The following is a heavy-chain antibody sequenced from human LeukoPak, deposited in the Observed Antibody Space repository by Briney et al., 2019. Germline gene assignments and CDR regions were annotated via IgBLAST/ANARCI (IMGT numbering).Heavy chain of an antibody. V-gene: IGHV4-38-2*02. CDR2: IYHSGST. CDR3: ARDGEVLSRSWFWFDP. J-gene: IGHJ5*02. CDR1: GYSISSGYY. D-gene: IGHD6-13*01. Sequence: SETLSLTCTVSGYSISSGYYWGWIRQPPGKGLEWIGSIYHSGSTYYNPSLKSRVTISVDTSKNQFSLKLSSVTAADTAVYYCARDGEVLSRSWFWFDPWGQGTLVTVSS.